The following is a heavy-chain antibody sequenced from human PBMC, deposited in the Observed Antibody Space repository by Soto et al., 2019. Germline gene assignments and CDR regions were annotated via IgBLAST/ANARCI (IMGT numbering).Heavy chain of an antibody. CDR3: AKNIVRGHWYFDL. CDR2: ISSDGSQK. J-gene: IGHJ2*01. Sequence: QVQLVESGGGVVQPGKSRRVSSAASGIAFSGCGMFWVRQTPSKGLEWVAAISSDGSQKYYADSVKGRFTISRDNSKNTLYVQMNGLTTEDTAVYYCAKNIVRGHWYFDLWGRGTLVTVSS. D-gene: IGHD3-10*01. V-gene: IGHV3-30*18. CDR1: GIAFSGCG.